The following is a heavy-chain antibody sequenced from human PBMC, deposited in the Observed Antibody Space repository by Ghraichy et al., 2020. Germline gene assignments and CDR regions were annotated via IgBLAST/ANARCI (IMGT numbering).Heavy chain of an antibody. J-gene: IGHJ6*02. CDR2: IYHTGST. D-gene: IGHD3-10*01. Sequence: GVLRLSCTVSGGSISNSNWWSWVRQPPGKGLEWIGDIYHTGSTDFNPSLKSRVTISVDKSKNYFSLKVTSVTAADTAVYYCARDMRYYGSGTYLLHGMDVWGQGTTVTVSS. CDR1: GGSISNSNW. V-gene: IGHV4-4*02. CDR3: ARDMRYYGSGTYLLHGMDV.